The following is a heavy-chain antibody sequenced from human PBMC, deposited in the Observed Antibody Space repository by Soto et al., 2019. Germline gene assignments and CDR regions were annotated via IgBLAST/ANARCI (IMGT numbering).Heavy chain of an antibody. CDR1: GGSISSSSYY. CDR2: IYYSGST. J-gene: IGHJ4*02. D-gene: IGHD3-22*01. Sequence: SETLSLTCTVSGGSISSSSYYWGWIRQPPGKGLEWIGSIYYSGSTYYNPSLKSRVTISVDTSKNQFSLKLSSVTAADTAVYYCARSAMMGSSGYYPVRGIYYFDYWGQGTLVTVSS. CDR3: ARSAMMGSSGYYPVRGIYYFDY. V-gene: IGHV4-39*01.